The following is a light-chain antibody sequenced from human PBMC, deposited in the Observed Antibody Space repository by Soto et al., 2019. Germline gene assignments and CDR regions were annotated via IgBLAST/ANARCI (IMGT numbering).Light chain of an antibody. CDR1: SSDVGTYNS. Sequence: QSVLTQPASVSGSPGQSITLSCTGTSSDVGTYNSVSWYQQHPAKAPKLIIYEVINRPSGVSNRFSGSKSGNTASLTISGLQAEDGAEFYCSSYTTGSTFVFGTGTKVTVL. J-gene: IGLJ1*01. CDR3: SSYTTGSTFV. V-gene: IGLV2-14*01. CDR2: EVI.